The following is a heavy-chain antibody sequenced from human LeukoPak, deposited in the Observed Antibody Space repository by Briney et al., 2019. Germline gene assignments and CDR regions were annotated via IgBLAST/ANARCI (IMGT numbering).Heavy chain of an antibody. CDR1: GGSFSGYY. J-gene: IGHJ4*02. V-gene: IGHV4-34*01. Sequence: PSETLSLTCAVYGGSFSGYYWSWIRQPPGKGLEWIGEINHSGSNNYNPSLKSRATISVDTSKNQFSLELSAVTAADRGVYYCARNRGYYFDYWGQGTMVTVSS. CDR3: ARNRGYYFDY. CDR2: INHSGSN. D-gene: IGHD7-27*01.